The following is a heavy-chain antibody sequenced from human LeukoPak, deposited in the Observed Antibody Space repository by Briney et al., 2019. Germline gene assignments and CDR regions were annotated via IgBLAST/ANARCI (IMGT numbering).Heavy chain of an antibody. J-gene: IGHJ4*02. D-gene: IGHD3-9*01. CDR3: AREETYYDILTGYHRPLYFDY. CDR1: GFTFSDYY. V-gene: IGHV3-11*01. Sequence: GGSLRLSCAASGFTFSDYYMSWIRQAPGKGLEWVSYISSSGSTIYYADSVKGRFTISRDNAKNSLYLQMNSLRAEDTAVYYCAREETYYDILTGYHRPLYFDYWGQGTLVTASS. CDR2: ISSSGSTI.